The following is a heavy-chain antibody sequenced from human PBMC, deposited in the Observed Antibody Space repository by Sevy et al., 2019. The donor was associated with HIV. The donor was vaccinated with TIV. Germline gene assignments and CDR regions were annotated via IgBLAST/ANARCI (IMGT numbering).Heavy chain of an antibody. CDR3: AAIAVAGKGGNWFDP. V-gene: IGHV1-58*01. CDR1: GFTFTSSA. CDR2: IVVGSGNT. Sequence: ASVKVPCKASGFTFTSSAVQWVRQARGQRLEWIGWIVVGSGNTNYAQKFQERVTITRDMSTSTAYMELSSLRSEDTAVYYCAAIAVAGKGGNWFDPWGQGTLVTVSS. D-gene: IGHD6-19*01. J-gene: IGHJ5*02.